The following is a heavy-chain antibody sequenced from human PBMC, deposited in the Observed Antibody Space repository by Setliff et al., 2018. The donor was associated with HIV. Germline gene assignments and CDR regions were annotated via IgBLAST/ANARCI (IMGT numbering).Heavy chain of an antibody. V-gene: IGHV4-61*09. CDR2: IHTSGNT. Sequence: SETLSLTCTVSGGSISSGTYFWSWIRQPAGKGLEWIGHIHTSGNTNYSPSLASRVTLSVDKSKNQFSLRLSSVTAADTAVYYCATLAAAGESYDYWGQGSLVTVSS. CDR1: GGSISSGTYF. CDR3: ATLAAAGESYDY. J-gene: IGHJ4*02. D-gene: IGHD6-13*01.